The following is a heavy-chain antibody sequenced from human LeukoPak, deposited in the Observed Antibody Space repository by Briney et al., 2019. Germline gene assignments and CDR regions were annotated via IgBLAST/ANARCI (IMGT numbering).Heavy chain of an antibody. D-gene: IGHD3-3*01. CDR2: IYTSGST. J-gene: IGHJ4*02. CDR3: ALGTIFGGYIDDY. V-gene: IGHV4-61*02. Sequence: SETLSLTCTVSGGSISSGSYYWSWIRQPAGKGLEWIGRIYTSGSTNYNPSLKSRVTISVDTSKNQFSLKLSSVTAADTAVYYCALGTIFGGYIDDYWGQGTLVTVSS. CDR1: GGSISSGSYY.